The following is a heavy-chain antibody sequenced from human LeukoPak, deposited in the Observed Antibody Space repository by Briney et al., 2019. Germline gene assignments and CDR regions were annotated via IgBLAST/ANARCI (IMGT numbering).Heavy chain of an antibody. CDR3: AGRGYSYGSTNFDY. CDR2: INHSGST. J-gene: IGHJ4*02. CDR1: GGSFSGYY. Sequence: KPSETLSLTCAVYGGSFSGYYWSWIRQPPGKGLEWIGEINHSGSTNYNPSLKSRVTISVDTSKNQFSLKLSSVTAADTAVYYCAGRGYSYGSTNFDYWGQGTLVTVSS. D-gene: IGHD5-18*01. V-gene: IGHV4-34*01.